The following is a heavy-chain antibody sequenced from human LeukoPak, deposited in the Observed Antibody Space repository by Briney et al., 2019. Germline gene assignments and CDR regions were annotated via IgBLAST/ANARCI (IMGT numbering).Heavy chain of an antibody. D-gene: IGHD6-13*01. V-gene: IGHV3-30*18. CDR3: AKIDIAAAGTSFDY. Sequence: GGSLRLSCAASGFTFSSYGMHWVRQAPGKGLEWVAVISYDGSNKYYADSVKGRFTISGDNSKNTLYLQMNSLRAEDTAVYYCAKIDIAAAGTSFDYWGQGTLVTVSS. CDR1: GFTFSSYG. CDR2: ISYDGSNK. J-gene: IGHJ4*02.